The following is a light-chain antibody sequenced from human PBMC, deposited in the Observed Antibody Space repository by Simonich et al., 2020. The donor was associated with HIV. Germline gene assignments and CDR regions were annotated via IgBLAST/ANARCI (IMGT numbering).Light chain of an antibody. Sequence: SDVLTQPPSVSVAPGKTARITCGGKNIGSESVHGDQQKAGPAPVMVVYDDNDRPSGIPERFSGANSGNTATLSISRVEAGDEADYYCQVWDSSSDHVVFGGGTKLTVL. CDR2: DDN. V-gene: IGLV3-21*03. J-gene: IGLJ3*02. CDR1: NIGSES. CDR3: QVWDSSSDHVV.